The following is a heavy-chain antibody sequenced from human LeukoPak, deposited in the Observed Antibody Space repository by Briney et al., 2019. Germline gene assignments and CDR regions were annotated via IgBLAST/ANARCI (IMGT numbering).Heavy chain of an antibody. D-gene: IGHD1-26*01. CDR2: IHTSGST. CDR1: GGSISSYY. CDR3: ASDLDGELLFDY. Sequence: SETLSLTCTVSGGSISSYYWSWIRQPAGKGLEWIGRIHTSGSTNYNPSLKSRVTMSVDTSKNQFSLKLSSVTAADTAVYYCASDLDGELLFDYWGQGTLVTVSS. J-gene: IGHJ4*02. V-gene: IGHV4-4*07.